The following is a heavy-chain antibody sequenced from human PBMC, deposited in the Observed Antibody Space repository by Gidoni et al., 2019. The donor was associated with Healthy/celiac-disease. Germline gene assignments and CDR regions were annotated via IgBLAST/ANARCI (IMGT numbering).Heavy chain of an antibody. V-gene: IGHV3-33*01. Sequence: QVQLVESGGGVVQPGRSLRLSCAASGFTFSSYGMHWVRQAPGKGLEWVAVIWYDGSNKYYADSVKGRFTISRDNSKNTLYLQMNSLRAEDTAVYYCARDREAAAQTYFDYWGQGTLVTVSS. CDR3: ARDREAAAQTYFDY. CDR1: GFTFSSYG. D-gene: IGHD6-13*01. J-gene: IGHJ4*02. CDR2: IWYDGSNK.